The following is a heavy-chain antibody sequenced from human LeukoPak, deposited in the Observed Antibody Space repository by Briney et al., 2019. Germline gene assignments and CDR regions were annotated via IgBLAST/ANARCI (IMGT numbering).Heavy chain of an antibody. CDR3: ARAVGYRTGIWYYGMDV. V-gene: IGHV4-59*01. J-gene: IGHJ6*02. CDR2: IYYSGST. Sequence: SEALSLTCTVSGGSISSYYWSWIRQPPGKGLEWIGYIYYSGSTNYNPSLKSRVTISVDTSKNQFSLKLSSVTAADTAVYYCARAVGYRTGIWYYGMDVWGQGTTVTVSS. D-gene: IGHD2-8*02. CDR1: GGSISSYY.